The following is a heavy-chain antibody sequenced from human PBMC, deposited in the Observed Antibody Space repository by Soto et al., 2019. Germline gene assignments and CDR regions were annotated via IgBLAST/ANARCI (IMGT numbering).Heavy chain of an antibody. CDR1: GFTFSNYN. D-gene: IGHD3-10*01. Sequence: GGSLRLSCAASGFTFSNYNMNWVRQAPGKGLEWVSSISSSSSYIYYADSVKGRFTISRDNAKNTPYLQMNSLRAEDTAVYYCARDRGMHYWGQGTLVTVSS. J-gene: IGHJ4*02. CDR2: ISSSSSYI. CDR3: ARDRGMHY. V-gene: IGHV3-21*01.